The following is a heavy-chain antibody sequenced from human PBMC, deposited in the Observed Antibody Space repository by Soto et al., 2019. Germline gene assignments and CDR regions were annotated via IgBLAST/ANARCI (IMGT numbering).Heavy chain of an antibody. J-gene: IGHJ4*02. V-gene: IGHV4-39*01. CDR1: GGSISSSSYY. CDR3: ARLRRIFGVDY. D-gene: IGHD3-3*01. CDR2: IYYSGST. Sequence: SETLSLTCTVSGGSISSSSYYWGWIRQPPGKGLEWIGSIYYSGSTYYNPSLKSRVTISVDTSKNQFSLKLSSVTAADTAVYYCARLRRIFGVDYWGQGTLVTVSS.